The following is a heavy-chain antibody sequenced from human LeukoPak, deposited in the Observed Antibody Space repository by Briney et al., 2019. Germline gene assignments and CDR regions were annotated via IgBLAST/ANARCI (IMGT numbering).Heavy chain of an antibody. D-gene: IGHD3-9*01. J-gene: IGHJ4*02. V-gene: IGHV4-34*01. Sequence: KSLETLSLTCAVYGGSFSGYYWSWIRQPPGKGLEWIGEINHSGSTNYNPSLKSRVTISVDTSKNQFSLKLSSVTAADTAVYYCARRVGWAILTGSGFDYWGQGTLVTVSS. CDR2: INHSGST. CDR3: ARRVGWAILTGSGFDY. CDR1: GGSFSGYY.